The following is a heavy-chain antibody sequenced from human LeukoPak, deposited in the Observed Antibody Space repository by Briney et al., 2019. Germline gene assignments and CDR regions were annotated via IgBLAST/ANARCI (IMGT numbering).Heavy chain of an antibody. J-gene: IGHJ4*01. D-gene: IGHD1-14*01. CDR1: GFTFRNYV. V-gene: IGHV3-7*03. CDR2: IKQDGSDK. CDR3: ATSRTNDY. Sequence: GGSLGLSCAASGFTFRNYVIHWVRKAPGKGLEWVAIIKQDGSDKYYVDSVKGRFAISRDNAEKSLYLQMNSLRAEDTAVYYCATSRTNDYWGRGTLVTVSS.